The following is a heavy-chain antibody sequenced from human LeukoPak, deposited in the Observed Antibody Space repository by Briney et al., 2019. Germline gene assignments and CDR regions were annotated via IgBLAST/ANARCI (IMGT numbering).Heavy chain of an antibody. CDR2: IYYSGGT. V-gene: IGHV4-59*08. J-gene: IGHJ4*02. CDR1: GGSISSYY. D-gene: IGHD2-21*02. CDR3: ARLAVTPHLMDY. Sequence: PSETLSLTCTVSGGSISSYYWSWIRQPPGKGLEWIGYIYYSGGTNYNPSLKSRVTISVDTSKNQFSLKLSSVTAADTAVYYCARLAVTPHLMDYWGQGTLVTVSS.